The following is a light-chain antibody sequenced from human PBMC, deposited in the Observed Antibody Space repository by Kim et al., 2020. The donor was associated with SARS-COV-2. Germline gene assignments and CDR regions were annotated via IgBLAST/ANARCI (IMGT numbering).Light chain of an antibody. J-gene: IGLJ3*02. V-gene: IGLV2-14*03. CDR1: SSDVGDYNY. CDR2: DVS. Sequence: QSVLTQPAYVSGSPGQSITISCTGTSSDVGDYNYVSWYQHYPGKAPKLIIFDVSERPSGVSSRFSGSKSDYTASLTISGLQAEDEADYYCSSYRTSNTWVFGGGTQLTVL. CDR3: SSYRTSNTWV.